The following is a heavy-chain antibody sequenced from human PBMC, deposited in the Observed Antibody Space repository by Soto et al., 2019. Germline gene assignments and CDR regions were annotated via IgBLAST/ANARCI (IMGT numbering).Heavy chain of an antibody. CDR3: TTVRITMVRGVIPPSFDY. CDR2: IKSKTDGGTT. D-gene: IGHD3-10*01. Sequence: PGGSLRLSCAASGFTFSNAWMNWVRQAPGKGLEWVGRIKSKTDGGTTDYAAPVKGRFTISRDDSKNTLYLQMNSLKTEDTAVYYCTTVRITMVRGVIPPSFDYWGQGTLVTVSS. J-gene: IGHJ4*02. CDR1: GFTFSNAW. V-gene: IGHV3-15*07.